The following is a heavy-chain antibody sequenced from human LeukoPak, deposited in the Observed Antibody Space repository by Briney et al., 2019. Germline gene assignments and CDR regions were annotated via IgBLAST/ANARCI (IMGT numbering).Heavy chain of an antibody. J-gene: IGHJ4*02. D-gene: IGHD5/OR15-5a*01. CDR3: ARHRPASDVYGDPIDY. CDR2: IYYSSNT. V-gene: IGHV4-59*08. Sequence: SDPLSLICTVSGRPISSYYESWLRQPPGKGLEWIGYIYYSSNTNYDPSLKGRVTISVDTSKNQLSLKLNTVTAADTAVYYCARHRPASDVYGDPIDYWGQGTLVTVSS. CDR1: GRPISSYY.